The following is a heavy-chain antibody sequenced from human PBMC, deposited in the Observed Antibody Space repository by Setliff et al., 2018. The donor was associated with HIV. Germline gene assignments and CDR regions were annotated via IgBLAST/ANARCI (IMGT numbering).Heavy chain of an antibody. Sequence: PGGSLRLSCAAFGFTFSSYAMSWVRQAPGKGLEWVSAISGSAGTTYYADSVKGRFTISRDNSKNTLYLQMTSLRAEDTAVYYCAKALPPFGDYGGPDAFDLWGQGTMVTVSS. CDR2: ISGSAGTT. J-gene: IGHJ3*01. CDR1: GFTFSSYA. D-gene: IGHD4-17*01. V-gene: IGHV3-23*01. CDR3: AKALPPFGDYGGPDAFDL.